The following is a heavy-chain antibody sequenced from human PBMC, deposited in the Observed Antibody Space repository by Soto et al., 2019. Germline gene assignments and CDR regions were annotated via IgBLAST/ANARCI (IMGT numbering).Heavy chain of an antibody. D-gene: IGHD6-13*01. J-gene: IGHJ5*02. CDR2: IYYSGST. V-gene: IGHV4-59*01. Sequence: SETLSLTCTVSGGSISSYYWSWIRQPPGKGLEWIGYIYYSGSTNYNPSLKSRVTISVDTSKNQFSLKLSSVTAADTAVYYCARVQNGEHQLVRGNWFDPWGQGTLVTVSS. CDR1: GGSISSYY. CDR3: ARVQNGEHQLVRGNWFDP.